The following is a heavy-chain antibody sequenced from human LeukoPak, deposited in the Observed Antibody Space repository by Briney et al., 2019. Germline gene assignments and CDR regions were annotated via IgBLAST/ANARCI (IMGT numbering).Heavy chain of an antibody. J-gene: IGHJ5*02. CDR2: ISSSSSTI. V-gene: IGHV3-48*01. Sequence: GGSLRLSCAASGFTFSSYSMNWVRQAPGKGLEWVSYISSSSSTIYYADSVKGRFTISRDNAKNSLYLQMNSLRAEDTAVYYCARDPMPRSGSYGGGWFDPWGQGTLVTVSS. CDR3: ARDPMPRSGSYGGGWFDP. CDR1: GFTFSSYS. D-gene: IGHD1-26*01.